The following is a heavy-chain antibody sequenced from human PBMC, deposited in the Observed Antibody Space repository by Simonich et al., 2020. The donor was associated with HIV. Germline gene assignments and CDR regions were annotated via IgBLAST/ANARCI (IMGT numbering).Heavy chain of an antibody. CDR1: GGYFSGYY. J-gene: IGHJ4*02. CDR3: ARVPLSIAGVYFDY. CDR2: INQSGIP. Sequence: QVQLQQWGAGLLNPAETLSLTCAVSGGYFSGYYWCWSRQPPGTGLEWFGEINQSGIPNYNPSLKSRIAMPRDTSKKQFSLKLNSVTVADTAVYYCARVPLSIAGVYFDYWGQGTLVTVSS. D-gene: IGHD6-6*01. V-gene: IGHV4-34*01.